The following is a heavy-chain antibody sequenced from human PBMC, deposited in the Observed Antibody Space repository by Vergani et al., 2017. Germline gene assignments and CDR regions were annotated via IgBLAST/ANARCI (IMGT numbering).Heavy chain of an antibody. D-gene: IGHD2-8*01. Sequence: QVQLQQWGAGLLKPSETLSLTCAVYGGSFSGYYWSWIRQPPGKGLEWIGEINHSGSTNYNPSLKSRVTISVDTSKNQLSLKLSSVTAADTAVYYCARGLRINMVYHPGRAFDIWGQGTMVTVSS. CDR3: ARGLRINMVYHPGRAFDI. V-gene: IGHV4-34*01. CDR2: INHSGST. J-gene: IGHJ3*02. CDR1: GGSFSGYY.